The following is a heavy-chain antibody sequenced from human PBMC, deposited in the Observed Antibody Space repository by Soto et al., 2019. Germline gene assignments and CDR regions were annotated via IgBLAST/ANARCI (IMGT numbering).Heavy chain of an antibody. V-gene: IGHV1-69*13. CDR2: IIPIFGTA. CDR3: ASGAKGVGGNSLGY. J-gene: IGHJ4*02. D-gene: IGHD2-21*02. Sequence: SVKVSCKASGGTFSSYAISWVRQAPGQGLEWMGGIIPIFGTANYAQKFQGRVTITADESTSTAYMELSSLRSEDTAVYYCASGAKGVGGNSLGYGGQETRVTVPS. CDR1: GGTFSSYA.